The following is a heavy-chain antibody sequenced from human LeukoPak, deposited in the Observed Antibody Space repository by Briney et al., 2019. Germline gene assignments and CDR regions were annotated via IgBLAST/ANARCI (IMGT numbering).Heavy chain of an antibody. CDR1: GFTFSSYA. V-gene: IGHV3-7*01. Sequence: SGGSLRLSCAASGFTFSSYAMSWVRQAPGKGLEWVANIKQDGSEKYYVDSVKGRFTISRDNAKNSPYLQMNSLRAEDTAVYYCARVEKWELLYYWGQGTLVTVSS. D-gene: IGHD1-26*01. J-gene: IGHJ4*02. CDR2: IKQDGSEK. CDR3: ARVEKWELLYY.